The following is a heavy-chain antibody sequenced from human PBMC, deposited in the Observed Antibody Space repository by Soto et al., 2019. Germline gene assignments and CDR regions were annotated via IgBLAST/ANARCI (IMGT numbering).Heavy chain of an antibody. D-gene: IGHD6-13*01. Sequence: PSETLSLTCAVSGGSISSGGYSWSWIRQPPGKGLEWIGSIYYSGSTYYNPSLKSRVTISVDTSKNQFSLKLSSVTAADTAVYYCARLKVAAAGTNYYYYGMDVWGQGTTVTVSS. CDR3: ARLKVAAAGTNYYYYGMDV. CDR2: IYYSGST. CDR1: GGSISSGGYS. J-gene: IGHJ6*02. V-gene: IGHV4-30-2*03.